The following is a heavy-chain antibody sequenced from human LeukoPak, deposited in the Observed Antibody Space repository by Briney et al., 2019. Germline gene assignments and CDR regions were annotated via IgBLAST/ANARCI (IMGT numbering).Heavy chain of an antibody. D-gene: IGHD6-13*01. Sequence: SETLSLTCAVSGYSISSGYYWGWIRQPPGKGLEWIGSIYHSGSTYYNPSLKSRVTISVDTSKNQFSLKLSSVTATDTAVYYCARDNAEIAAAGTLLGDYWGQGTLVTVSS. J-gene: IGHJ4*02. CDR3: ARDNAEIAAAGTLLGDY. CDR2: IYHSGST. CDR1: GYSISSGYY. V-gene: IGHV4-38-2*02.